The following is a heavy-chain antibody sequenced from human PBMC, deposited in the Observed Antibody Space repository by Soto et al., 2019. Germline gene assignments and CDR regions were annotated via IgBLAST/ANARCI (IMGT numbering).Heavy chain of an antibody. V-gene: IGHV3-30*18. J-gene: IGHJ6*02. CDR2: ISYDGSNK. CDR3: AKGPVPAASYYYYGMDV. Sequence: QVQLAESGGGVVQPGRSLRLSCAASGFTFSSYGMHWVRQAPGKGLEWVAVISYDGSNKYYADSVKGRFTISRDNSKNTLYLQMNSLRAEDTAVYYCAKGPVPAASYYYYGMDVWGQGTTVTVSS. CDR1: GFTFSSYG. D-gene: IGHD2-2*01.